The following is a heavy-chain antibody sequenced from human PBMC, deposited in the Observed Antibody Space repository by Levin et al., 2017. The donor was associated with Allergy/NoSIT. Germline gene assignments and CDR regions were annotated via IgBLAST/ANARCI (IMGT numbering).Heavy chain of an antibody. V-gene: IGHV3-7*01. CDR2: IKEDGSEQ. J-gene: IGHJ4*02. CDR3: ARVPRVSRSLTPDH. CDR1: GFTLSNYW. D-gene: IGHD3-16*01. Sequence: GESLKISCAASGFTLSNYWMSWVRQASGKGLEWVANIKEDGSEQYYVDSVTGRFTISRDNAKNSLSLVMNSLRVEDTAVYYCARVPRVSRSLTPDHWGQGTLVTVSS.